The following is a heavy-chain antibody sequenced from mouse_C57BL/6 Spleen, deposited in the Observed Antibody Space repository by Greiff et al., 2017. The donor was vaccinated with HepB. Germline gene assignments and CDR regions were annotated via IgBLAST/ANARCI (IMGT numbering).Heavy chain of an antibody. CDR1: GYTFTDYN. CDR3: ARRRGGYFDV. Sequence: EVQLQQSGPELVKPGASVKIPCKASGYTFTDYNMDWVKQSHGKSLEWIGDINPNNGGTIYNQKFKGKATLTVDKSSSTAYMELRSLTSEDTAVYYCARRRGGYFDVWGTVTTVTVSS. V-gene: IGHV1-18*01. CDR2: INPNNGGT. J-gene: IGHJ1*03.